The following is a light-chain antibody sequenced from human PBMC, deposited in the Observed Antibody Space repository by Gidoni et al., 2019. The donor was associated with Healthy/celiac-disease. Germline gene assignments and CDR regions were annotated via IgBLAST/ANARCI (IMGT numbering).Light chain of an antibody. Sequence: DLVLTPSPLSLPVTPGEPASISCRSSQSLLHSNGYNYLDWYLQKPGQSPQLLIYLGSNRASGVPDRFSGSGSGTDFTLKISRVEAEDVGVYYCMQDLQTPWTFGQGTRVEIK. V-gene: IGKV2-28*01. J-gene: IGKJ1*01. CDR3: MQDLQTPWT. CDR1: QSLLHSNGYNY. CDR2: LGS.